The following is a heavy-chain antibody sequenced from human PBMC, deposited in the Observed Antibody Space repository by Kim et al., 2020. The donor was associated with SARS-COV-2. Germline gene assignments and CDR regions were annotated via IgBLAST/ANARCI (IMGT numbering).Heavy chain of an antibody. Sequence: GESLKISCKGSGYIFTNYWIGWVRQMPGKGLEWMGIIYPSDSDTKYNPSFQGQVTISADKSIATAYLQWSSLKASETAMYYCASRLYDSSASGTRPNFDYWGQGTPISVSS. J-gene: IGHJ4*02. D-gene: IGHD3-22*01. CDR2: IYPSDSDT. CDR1: GYIFTNYW. CDR3: ASRLYDSSASGTRPNFDY. V-gene: IGHV5-51*01.